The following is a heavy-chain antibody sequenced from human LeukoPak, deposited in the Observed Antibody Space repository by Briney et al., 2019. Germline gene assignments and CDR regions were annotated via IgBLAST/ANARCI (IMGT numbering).Heavy chain of an antibody. Sequence: SETLSLTCTVSGGSISSGGYYWSWIRQHPGKGLEWIGYIYYSGSTYYNPSLKSRVTISVDTSKNQFSLKLSSVTAAGTAVYYCARMVGLRLGELSFHYWGQGTLVTVSS. CDR2: IYYSGST. J-gene: IGHJ4*02. V-gene: IGHV4-31*03. D-gene: IGHD3-16*02. CDR3: ARMVGLRLGELSFHY. CDR1: GGSISSGGYY.